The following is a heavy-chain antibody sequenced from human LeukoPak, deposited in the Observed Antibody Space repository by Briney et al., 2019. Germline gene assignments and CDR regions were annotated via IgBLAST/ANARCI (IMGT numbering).Heavy chain of an antibody. CDR3: AKNWGPFDM. Sequence: TGGSLRLSCAASGFTFNTYSMNWVRQAPGKGLEWVSSISGLSTYIYYPDSMRGRFTISRDNSKNTLYLQLNSLRADDTAVYYCAKNWGPFDMRGQGTMVTVSS. J-gene: IGHJ3*02. D-gene: IGHD3-16*01. V-gene: IGHV3-21*04. CDR2: ISGLSTYI. CDR1: GFTFNTYS.